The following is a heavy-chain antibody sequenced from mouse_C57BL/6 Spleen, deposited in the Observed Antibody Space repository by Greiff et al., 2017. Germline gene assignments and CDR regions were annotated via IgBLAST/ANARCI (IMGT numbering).Heavy chain of an antibody. J-gene: IGHJ2*01. CDR2: IYPGSGST. CDR3: ARLNDYGSSPDYFDY. D-gene: IGHD1-1*01. V-gene: IGHV1-55*01. CDR1: GYTFTSYW. Sequence: QVQLQQPGAELVKPGASVKLSCQASGYTFTSYWITWVKQRPGQGLEWIGDIYPGSGSTNYNEKFKSKDTLTVDTSSSTAYMQLSSLTSEDSAVYYCARLNDYGSSPDYFDYWGQGTTLTVSS.